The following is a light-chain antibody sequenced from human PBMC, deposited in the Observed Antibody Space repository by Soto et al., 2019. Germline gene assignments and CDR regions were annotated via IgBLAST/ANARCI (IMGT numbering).Light chain of an antibody. CDR2: AAS. V-gene: IGKV1-8*01. CDR3: QQTYNMPRT. Sequence: AIRMTQSPSSLSASTGDRVTITCRASQGISSYLAWYQQKPGKAPRLLIYAASSLQSGVPSRFSGSGSGTDFILTITSLQPEDSATYYCQQTYNMPRTFGPGTKVD. CDR1: QGISSY. J-gene: IGKJ3*01.